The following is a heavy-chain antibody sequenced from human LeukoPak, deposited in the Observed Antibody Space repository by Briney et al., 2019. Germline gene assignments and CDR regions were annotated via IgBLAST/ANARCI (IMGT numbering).Heavy chain of an antibody. J-gene: IGHJ4*02. D-gene: IGHD4-23*01. Sequence: GGSLRLSCEVSGFIFSYYGMNWVRQAPGKGLEWVSAISDSGDATSYADSVKGRFTISRDNSKSTLYLQMNNLRAEDTALYYCAKERGHSKPFDYWGQGTLVTVSS. CDR2: ISDSGDAT. CDR3: AKERGHSKPFDY. CDR1: GFIFSYYG. V-gene: IGHV3-23*01.